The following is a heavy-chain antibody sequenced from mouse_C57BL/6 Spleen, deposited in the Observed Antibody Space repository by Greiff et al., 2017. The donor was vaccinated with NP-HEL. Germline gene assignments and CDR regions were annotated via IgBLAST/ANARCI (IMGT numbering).Heavy chain of an antibody. J-gene: IGHJ2*01. Sequence: EVQLQQSGPELVKPGASVKMSCKASGYTFTDYNMHWVKQSHGKSLEWIGYINPNNGGTSYNQKFKGKATLTVNKSSSTAYMELRSLTSEDSAVYYCAKEGDYSNEDYWGQGTTLTVSS. V-gene: IGHV1-22*01. CDR1: GYTFTDYN. CDR2: INPNNGGT. CDR3: AKEGDYSNEDY. D-gene: IGHD2-5*01.